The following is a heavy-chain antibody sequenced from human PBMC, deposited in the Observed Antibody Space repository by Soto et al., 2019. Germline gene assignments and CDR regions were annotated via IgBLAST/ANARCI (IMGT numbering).Heavy chain of an antibody. D-gene: IGHD2-8*01. CDR2: ITISGNYI. V-gene: IGHV3-21*01. J-gene: IGHJ5*02. CDR1: GFAFQTYT. Sequence: EGQLVDSGGGLVKPGGALRLSCAASGFAFQTYTMEWLRQPPGKGLECVSSITISGNYIYYADSVKGRFTISRDNGRNSVYLQMNSLRDEDTAVYYCAKVGVLRTNFRGLDLWGQGTLVTVSS. CDR3: AKVGVLRTNFRGLDL.